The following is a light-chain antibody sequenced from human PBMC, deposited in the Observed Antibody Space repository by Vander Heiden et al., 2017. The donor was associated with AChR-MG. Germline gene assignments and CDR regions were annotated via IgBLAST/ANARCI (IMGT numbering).Light chain of an antibody. CDR2: GAS. J-gene: IGKJ4*01. CDR3: QQDGNSPLT. Sequence: EVVLTQSPGTLSLSPGERATLSCKASQRDNDNHLAWYQQKLGQTPRLLIHGASSRATGIPDRFSGSGSGTDFTLTISRLEPEDFAVYYCQQDGNSPLTFGGGTRVEI. V-gene: IGKV3-20*01. CDR1: QRDNDNH.